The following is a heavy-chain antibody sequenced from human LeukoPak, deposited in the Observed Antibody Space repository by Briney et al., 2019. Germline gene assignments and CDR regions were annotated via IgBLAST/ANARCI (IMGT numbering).Heavy chain of an antibody. V-gene: IGHV3-21*01. J-gene: IGHJ6*03. D-gene: IGHD6-13*01. CDR1: GFTFSSYS. CDR3: ARDVSSSWSSYYYCYMDV. Sequence: SGGSLRLSCAASGFTFSSYSMNWVRQAPGKALEWVSSISSSRSYIYYADSVKGRFTISRDNAKNSLYLQMNSLRAEDTAVYYCARDVSSSWSSYYYCYMDVWGKGTTVTVSS. CDR2: ISSSRSYI.